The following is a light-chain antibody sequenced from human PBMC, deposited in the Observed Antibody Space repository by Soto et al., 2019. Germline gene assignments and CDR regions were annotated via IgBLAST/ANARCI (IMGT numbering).Light chain of an antibody. V-gene: IGLV2-14*03. J-gene: IGLJ1*01. CDR2: DVS. CDR1: SSDVGGYKY. Sequence: QSALTQPASVSGSPGQSIAISCTGSSSDVGGYKYVSWYQQHPGKAPKLMIYDVSNRPSGVSDRFSGSKSGNTASLTISGLQSEDEDDYYCSSYTSSNSCVFGTGTKLTVL. CDR3: SSYTSSNSCV.